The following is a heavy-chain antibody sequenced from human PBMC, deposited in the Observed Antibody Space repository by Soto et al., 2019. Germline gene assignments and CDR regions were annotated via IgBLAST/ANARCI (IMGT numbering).Heavy chain of an antibody. J-gene: IGHJ6*02. D-gene: IGHD3-10*01. V-gene: IGHV5-51*01. CDR3: ARGGTKGSGWFGVDYYYGMDV. CDR2: TYPFDSDH. CDR1: GYTFTYYW. Sequence: PGESLKISCEGSGYTFTYYWIGWVRQMPGKGLEWMGVTYPFDSDHRYSPSFQGQVTISADKSTTTAYLQWSSMKASDTAMYYCARGGTKGSGWFGVDYYYGMDVWGQGTTVTVSS.